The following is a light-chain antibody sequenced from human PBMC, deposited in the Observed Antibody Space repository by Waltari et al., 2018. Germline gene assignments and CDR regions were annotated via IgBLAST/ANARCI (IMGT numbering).Light chain of an antibody. J-gene: IGKJ1*01. V-gene: IGKV3-20*01. CDR2: ASS. CDR1: QNLSSRY. Sequence: EIVLTPSPGTLSLSPGERATLSCRASQNLSSRYLAWYQQKRGQAPRLLIYASSTRATGVPDRFSGSGFGTDFTLTISRLEPEDFAVYYCQQYVRSRTFGQGTKVEVK. CDR3: QQYVRSRT.